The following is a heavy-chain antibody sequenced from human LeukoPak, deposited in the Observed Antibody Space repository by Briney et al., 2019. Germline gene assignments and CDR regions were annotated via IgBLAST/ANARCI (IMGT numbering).Heavy chain of an antibody. CDR3: ARVFGAYGDYYYGMDV. CDR1: AESFSGYY. V-gene: IGHV4-34*01. CDR2: INHSGST. J-gene: IGHJ6*04. D-gene: IGHD4-17*01. Sequence: SDTLALTCAVHAESFSGYYWSWIRQPPGKGMEWIGEINHSGSTNYNPSLKSRVTISVDTSKNQFSLKLSSVTAADTAVYYCARVFGAYGDYYYGMDVWGKGTTVTVSS.